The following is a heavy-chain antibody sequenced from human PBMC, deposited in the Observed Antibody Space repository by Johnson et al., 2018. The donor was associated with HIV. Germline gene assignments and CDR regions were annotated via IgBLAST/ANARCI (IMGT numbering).Heavy chain of an antibody. D-gene: IGHD6-13*01. Sequence: VQLVESGGGLVQPGGSLRLSCAASGFTFSSYAMSWVRQAPGKGLEWVGRIKSKTDGGTTDYVAPVKGRFTISRDDSKNTLYLRMNSLKTEDTAVYYCTTDPIAAAGHDAFDMWGQGTMVTVSS. CDR2: IKSKTDGGTT. CDR3: TTDPIAAAGHDAFDM. V-gene: IGHV3-15*01. CDR1: GFTFSSYA. J-gene: IGHJ3*02.